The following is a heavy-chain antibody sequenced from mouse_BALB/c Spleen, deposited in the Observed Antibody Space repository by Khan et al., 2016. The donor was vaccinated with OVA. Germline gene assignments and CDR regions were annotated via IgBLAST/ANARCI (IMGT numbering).Heavy chain of an antibody. V-gene: IGHV1-76*01. J-gene: IGHJ2*01. D-gene: IGHD2-14*01. Sequence: QVQLQQSGAELVRPGASVKLSCKASGYTFTNYWIHWVKQRPGQGLEWIGSIYPSTGYTYYNENIKDKATLTADKSSSTVYMQLSSLTSEDSAVYFCAREEALYDFDYWGQGTTLTVSS. CDR2: IYPSTGYT. CDR1: GYTFTNYW. CDR3: AREEALYDFDY.